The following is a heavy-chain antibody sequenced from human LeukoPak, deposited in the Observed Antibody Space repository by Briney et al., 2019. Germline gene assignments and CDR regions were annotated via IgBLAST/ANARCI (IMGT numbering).Heavy chain of an antibody. CDR3: AREYYYDSSGYPPGD. V-gene: IGHV3-33*01. Sequence: RGSLRLSCAASGFTFSSYGMHWVRQAPGKGLEWVAVIWYDGSNKYYADSVKGRFTISRDNSKNTLYLQMNRLRAEDTAVYYCAREYYYDSSGYPPGDWGQGTLVTVSS. J-gene: IGHJ4*02. CDR2: IWYDGSNK. D-gene: IGHD3-22*01. CDR1: GFTFSSYG.